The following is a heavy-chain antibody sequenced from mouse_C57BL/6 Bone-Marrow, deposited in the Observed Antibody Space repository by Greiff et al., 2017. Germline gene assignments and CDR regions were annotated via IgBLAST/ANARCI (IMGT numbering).Heavy chain of an antibody. Sequence: EVQLQQSGPELVKPGASVKISCKASGYTFTDYYMNWVKQSHGKSLEWIGDINPNNGGTSYNQKFKGKATLTVDKSSSTAYMELRSLTSEDSAVYYCARAAYGSIAMDYWGHGTSVTVSS. V-gene: IGHV1-26*01. CDR3: ARAAYGSIAMDY. D-gene: IGHD1-1*01. CDR2: INPNNGGT. CDR1: GYTFTDYY. J-gene: IGHJ4*01.